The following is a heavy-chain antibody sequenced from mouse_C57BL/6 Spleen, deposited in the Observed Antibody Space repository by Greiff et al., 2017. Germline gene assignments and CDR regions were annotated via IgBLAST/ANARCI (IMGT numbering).Heavy chain of an antibody. CDR1: GFTFSNYW. D-gene: IGHD4-1*01. Sequence: EVKLVESGGGLVQPGGSMKLSCVASGFTFSNYWMNWVRQSPEKGLEWVAQIRLKSDNYATHYAESVKGRFTISRDDSKSSVYLQMNNLRAEDTGIYYCTPWLGLDYWGQGTTLTVSS. V-gene: IGHV6-3*01. J-gene: IGHJ2*01. CDR2: IRLKSDNYAT. CDR3: TPWLGLDY.